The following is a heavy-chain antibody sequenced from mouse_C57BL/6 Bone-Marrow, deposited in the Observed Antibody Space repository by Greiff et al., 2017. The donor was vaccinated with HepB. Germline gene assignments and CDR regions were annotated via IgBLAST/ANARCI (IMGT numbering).Heavy chain of an antibody. CDR3: ARHHYDYDGYAMDY. V-gene: IGHV5-9*01. Sequence: DVMLVESGGGLVKPGGSLKLSCAASGFTFSSYTMSWVRQTPEQRLEWVATISGGGGNTYYPDSVKGRFTISRDKAKNTLYLQMSSLRSEDTALYYCARHHYDYDGYAMDYWGQGTSVTVSS. D-gene: IGHD2-4*01. CDR1: GFTFSSYT. CDR2: ISGGGGNT. J-gene: IGHJ4*01.